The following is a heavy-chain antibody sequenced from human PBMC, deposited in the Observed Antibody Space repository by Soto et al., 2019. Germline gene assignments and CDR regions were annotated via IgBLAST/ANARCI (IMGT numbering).Heavy chain of an antibody. CDR3: TRGPPGGSGFSY. CDR2: IKSKTVGGTT. V-gene: IGHV3-15*01. CDR1: GFTFNNAW. J-gene: IGHJ4*02. D-gene: IGHD3-3*01. Sequence: GGSLRLSCVASGFTFNNAWMSWVRQAPGKGLEWVGRIKSKTVGGTTDYAAPVKGRFTISRDDSKNTLYLEMNSLKTEDTAVYYCTRGPPGGSGFSYWGQGTLVTVSS.